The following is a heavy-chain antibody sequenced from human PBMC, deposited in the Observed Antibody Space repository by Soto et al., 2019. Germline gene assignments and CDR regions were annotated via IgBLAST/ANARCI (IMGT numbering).Heavy chain of an antibody. CDR3: ARGGVLVVVLDV. CDR2: IRTDGSDS. J-gene: IGHJ6*02. CDR1: GLTFSTYW. D-gene: IGHD2-15*01. V-gene: IGHV3-74*01. Sequence: GGSLRLSCVGTGLTFSTYWMHWVRQAPGKGLEWVSRIRTDGSDSDYADSVKGRFTISRDNAKNTLFLHMDSLRADDTAVYYCARGGVLVVVLDVWGQGTTVTVSS.